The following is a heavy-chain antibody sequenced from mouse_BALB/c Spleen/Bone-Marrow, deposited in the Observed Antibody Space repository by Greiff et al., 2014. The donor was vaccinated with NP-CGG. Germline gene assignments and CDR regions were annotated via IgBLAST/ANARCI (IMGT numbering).Heavy chain of an antibody. J-gene: IGHJ2*01. V-gene: IGHV1S56*01. D-gene: IGHD1-1*01. CDR3: ARSRYGSYYGY. CDR1: NYTFTTYY. Sequence: VQLQQSGPELVKPGASVRISCKASNYTFTTYYIYWVKQRPGQGLEWIGWIYPGNVNTKYNEKFKAKATLTADKSSSTAYMQHSSLTSEDSAVYFCARSRYGSYYGYWGQGTPLTVSS. CDR2: IYPGNVNT.